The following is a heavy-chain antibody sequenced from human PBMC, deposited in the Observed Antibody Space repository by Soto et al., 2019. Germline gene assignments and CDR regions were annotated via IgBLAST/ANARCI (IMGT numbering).Heavy chain of an antibody. J-gene: IGHJ3*02. V-gene: IGHV3-13*01. CDR2: IGTAGDT. D-gene: IGHD2-15*01. CDR3: ARAGYCSGGSCYGDAFDI. Sequence: EVQLVESGGGLVQPGGSLRLSCAASGFTFSSYDMHWVRQATGKGLEWVSAIGTAGDTYYPGSVKGRFTISRENAKNSLYLQMNSLSAGDTAVYYCARAGYCSGGSCYGDAFDIWGQGTMVTVSS. CDR1: GFTFSSYD.